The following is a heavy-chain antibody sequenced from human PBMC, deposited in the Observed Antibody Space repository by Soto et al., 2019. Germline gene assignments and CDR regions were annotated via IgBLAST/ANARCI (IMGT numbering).Heavy chain of an antibody. CDR3: AREPNGDYGLGY. V-gene: IGHV1-46*01. CDR1: GYTFTNYY. D-gene: IGHD4-17*01. J-gene: IGHJ4*02. CDR2: INLSADST. Sequence: QLHLVQSGAEMKKPGASVRVSCKTSGYTFTNYYIHWVRQAPGQGLEWMGVINLSADSTTYAPQFQGRVTMTWDTSTTTVYMDLSSLKSEDTAVYYCAREPNGDYGLGYWGQGTLVTVSS.